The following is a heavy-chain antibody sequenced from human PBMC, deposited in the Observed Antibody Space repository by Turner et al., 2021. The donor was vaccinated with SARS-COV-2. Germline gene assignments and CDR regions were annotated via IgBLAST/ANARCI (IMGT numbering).Heavy chain of an antibody. CDR3: ARLVRRAEYYFDY. CDR1: GGSISSSSYY. Sequence: QLQLLESGPGLVMPSETLSLTCTVSGGSISSSSYYWGWIRQPPGKGLEWNGSIYDRGSTYDSPTLKSRVTISVDTSKNQISLKLSSVTAADTGVYYCARLVRRAEYYFDYWGQGTLVTVSS. CDR2: IYDRGST. J-gene: IGHJ4*02. D-gene: IGHD3-10*01. V-gene: IGHV4-39*01.